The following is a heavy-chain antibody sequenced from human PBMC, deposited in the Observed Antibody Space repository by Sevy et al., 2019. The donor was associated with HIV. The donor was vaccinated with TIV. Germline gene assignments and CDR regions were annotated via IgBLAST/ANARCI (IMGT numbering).Heavy chain of an antibody. Sequence: GGSLRLSCAASGFTFSSYGMHWVRQAPGKGLEWVAVIWYDGSNKYYADSVKGRFTISRDNSKNTLYLQMNSLRAEDTAVYYCARDLGYYYDSSPPTGSDYWGQGTLVTVSS. J-gene: IGHJ4*02. CDR3: ARDLGYYYDSSPPTGSDY. D-gene: IGHD3-22*01. V-gene: IGHV3-33*01. CDR2: IWYDGSNK. CDR1: GFTFSSYG.